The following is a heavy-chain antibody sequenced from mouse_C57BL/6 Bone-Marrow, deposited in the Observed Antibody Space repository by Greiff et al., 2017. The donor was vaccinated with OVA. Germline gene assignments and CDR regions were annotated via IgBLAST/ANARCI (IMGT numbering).Heavy chain of an antibody. CDR2: IYPGDGDT. V-gene: IGHV1-80*01. Sequence: QVQLQQSGAELVKPGASVKISCKASGYAFSNYWMHWVKQRPGKGLEWIGQIYPGDGDTNYNGKFKGKASLTVDKSSSTDYIQLSSLTSEDSAVYYFARGGYWGQGTLVTVSA. CDR3: ARGGY. CDR1: GYAFSNYW. J-gene: IGHJ3*01.